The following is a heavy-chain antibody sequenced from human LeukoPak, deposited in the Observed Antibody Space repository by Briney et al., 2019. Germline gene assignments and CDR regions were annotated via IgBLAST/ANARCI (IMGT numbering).Heavy chain of an antibody. D-gene: IGHD5-24*01. V-gene: IGHV3-53*01. CDR1: GFTVSSNY. Sequence: PGGSLRLSCAASGFTVSSNYMSWVRQAPGKGLEWVSVIYSGGSTYYADSVKGRFTISRDSSKDTLYLQMNSLRAEDTAIYYCVKAPRDGYNKYYFDHWGQGTLVTVSS. CDR3: VKAPRDGYNKYYFDH. CDR2: IYSGGST. J-gene: IGHJ4*02.